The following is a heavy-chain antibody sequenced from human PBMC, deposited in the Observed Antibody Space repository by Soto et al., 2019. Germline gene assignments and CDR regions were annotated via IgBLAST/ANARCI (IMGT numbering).Heavy chain of an antibody. V-gene: IGHV1-18*01. CDR3: AREGYYSGSESYSPPRYYGMDV. D-gene: IGHD3-10*01. J-gene: IGHJ6*02. Sequence: QVQLVQSGAEVKKPGASVKVSCKASGYSFTTYGISWVRQAPGLGLEWMGWISDYNGNTNYEKKFQGRITMTTDTSTRTAYMELKSLRSDDTAVYYCAREGYYSGSESYSPPRYYGMDVWGQGTTVTVS. CDR2: ISDYNGNT. CDR1: GYSFTTYG.